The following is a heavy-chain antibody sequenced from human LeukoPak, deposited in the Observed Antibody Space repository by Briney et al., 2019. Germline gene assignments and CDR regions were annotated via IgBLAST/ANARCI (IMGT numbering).Heavy chain of an antibody. CDR2: IRSKIYTYAT. Sequence: GGSLKLSCAASGFTFSGSAMHWVRQASGKGLEWVGRIRSKIYTYATAYAASVTGRFTISRDDSKNTAYLQMNSLKTEDTALYYCTRDSGTYNWLDPWGQGTLVTVSS. CDR3: TRDSGTYNWLDP. V-gene: IGHV3-73*01. CDR1: GFTFSGSA. D-gene: IGHD1-26*01. J-gene: IGHJ5*02.